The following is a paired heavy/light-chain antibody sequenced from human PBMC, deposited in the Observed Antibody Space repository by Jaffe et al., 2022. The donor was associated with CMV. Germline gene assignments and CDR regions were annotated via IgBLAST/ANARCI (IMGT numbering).Light chain of an antibody. Sequence: QSALTQPASVSGSPGQSITISCTGTSSDVGGYNYVSWYQQHPGKAPKLMIYDVSNRPSGVSNRFSGSKSGNTASLTISGLQAEDEADYYCSSYTSSSTPLGTGTKVTVL. CDR3: SSYTSSSTP. CDR1: SSDVGGYNY. J-gene: IGLJ1*01. V-gene: IGLV2-14*03. CDR2: DVS.
Heavy chain of an antibody. Sequence: QVQLVQSGAEVKKPGASVKVSCKASGYTFTSYAMHWVRQAPGQRLEWMGWINAGNGNTKYSQKFQGRVTITRDTSASTAYMELSSLRSEDTAVYYCARDQGYSYGPIIFYFDYWGQGTLVTVSS. CDR2: INAGNGNT. CDR1: GYTFTSYA. J-gene: IGHJ4*02. CDR3: ARDQGYSYGPIIFYFDY. V-gene: IGHV1-3*01. D-gene: IGHD5-18*01.